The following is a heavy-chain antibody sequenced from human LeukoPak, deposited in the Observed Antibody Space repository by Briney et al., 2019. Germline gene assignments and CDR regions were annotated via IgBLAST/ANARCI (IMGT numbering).Heavy chain of an antibody. J-gene: IGHJ3*02. CDR3: ARVGMTTVTPGAFDI. V-gene: IGHV4-59*01. CDR2: IYYSGST. Sequence: SETLSLTCTVSGGSISSYYWSWIRQPPGKGREWIGYIYYSGSTNYNPSLKSRVTISVDTSKNQFSLKLSSVTAADTAVYYCARVGMTTVTPGAFDIWGQGAMVTVSS. CDR1: GGSISSYY. D-gene: IGHD4-17*01.